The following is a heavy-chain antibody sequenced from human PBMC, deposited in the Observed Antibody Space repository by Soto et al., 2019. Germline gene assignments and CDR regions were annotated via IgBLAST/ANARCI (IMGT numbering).Heavy chain of an antibody. Sequence: EVQLVESGGGLVEPGGSLRLSCAASGFNFINAWMHWVRQAPGKGLEWVGRIKSKTDGGTTDYAAPVKGRFIISRDVSKNTLYLLINSLKMEDTAVYYCSALGVWGQGTTVTVSS. V-gene: IGHV3-15*07. J-gene: IGHJ6*02. CDR2: IKSKTDGGTT. CDR1: GFNFINAW. D-gene: IGHD1-26*01. CDR3: SALGV.